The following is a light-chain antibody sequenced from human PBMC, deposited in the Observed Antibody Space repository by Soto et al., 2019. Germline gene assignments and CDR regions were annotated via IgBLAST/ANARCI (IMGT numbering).Light chain of an antibody. J-gene: IGLJ1*01. CDR2: TDN. V-gene: IGLV1-44*01. Sequence: QCLLTLPPSASGTRGQRFTISCSGGISNIGINTVNWYQQLPGTAPKVLIYTDNELPSGVPDRFSGSKYGTSASLAINGLQSGDEADYYCRAWDESLNGYVFGTGTKVTVL. CDR3: RAWDESLNGYV. CDR1: ISNIGINT.